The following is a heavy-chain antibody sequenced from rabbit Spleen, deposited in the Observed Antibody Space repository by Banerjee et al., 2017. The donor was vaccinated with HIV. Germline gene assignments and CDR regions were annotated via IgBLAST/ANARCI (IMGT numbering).Heavy chain of an antibody. J-gene: IGHJ4*01. V-gene: IGHV1S45*01. CDR2: IDVTSRGSI. CDR1: GLDFSSSYW. CDR3: ARDAAGREDFNL. D-gene: IGHD4-2*01. Sequence: QEQLVEYGGDLVQPEGSLTLTCKASGLDFSSSYWICWVRQAPGKGLEWIACIDVTSRGSIHYANWAKGRFTISKTSSTTVTLQMTSLTAADTATYFCARDAAGREDFNLWGPGTLVTVS.